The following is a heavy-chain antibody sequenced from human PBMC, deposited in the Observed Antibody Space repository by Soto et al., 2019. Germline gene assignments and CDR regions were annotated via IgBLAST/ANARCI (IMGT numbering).Heavy chain of an antibody. J-gene: IGHJ4*02. CDR3: AKLRVLEWEVQESDY. CDR1: GFTFSSHG. CDR2: IPYDGSHQ. Sequence: QVHLGESGGGVVQPGRSLRLSCAASGFTFSSHGMHWIRQAPGKGLEWVAVIPYDGSHQYYADSVKGRFSISRDNSKNTLYLQMNSLRAEDMAVYYCAKLRVLEWEVQESDYWGQGTLVSVSS. V-gene: IGHV3-30*18. D-gene: IGHD3-3*01.